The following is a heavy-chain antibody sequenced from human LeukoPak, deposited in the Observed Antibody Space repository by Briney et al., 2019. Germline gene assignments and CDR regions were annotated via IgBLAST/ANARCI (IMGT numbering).Heavy chain of an antibody. J-gene: IGHJ4*02. CDR1: AYTYTRYP. D-gene: IGHD3-9*01. CDR3: ARGYDILTGYYSFDY. CDR2: TNAGNGNT. Sequence: ASVSVSCTASAYTYTRYPMHWVRQAPGKRLDWLGWTNAGNGNTKYSQKFQGRVTITRDTSASTAYMELSSLRSEDTAVYYCARGYDILTGYYSFDYWGQGTLLTVSS. V-gene: IGHV1-3*01.